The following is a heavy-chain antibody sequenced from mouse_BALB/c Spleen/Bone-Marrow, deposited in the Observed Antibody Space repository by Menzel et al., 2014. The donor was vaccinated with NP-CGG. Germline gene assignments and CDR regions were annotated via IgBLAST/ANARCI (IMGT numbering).Heavy chain of an antibody. CDR1: GFTFSSYG. Sequence: EVHLVESGEDLVKSGGSLKLSCAASGFTFSSYGMSWVRQTPDKRLEWVATITSGGRYTYYPDSVKGRFTISRDNTKNTLYLQMSSLKSEDTAMYYCARRGGEEDYFDYWGQGTTLTVSS. V-gene: IGHV5-6*01. J-gene: IGHJ2*01. CDR3: ARRGGEEDYFDY. CDR2: ITSGGRYT.